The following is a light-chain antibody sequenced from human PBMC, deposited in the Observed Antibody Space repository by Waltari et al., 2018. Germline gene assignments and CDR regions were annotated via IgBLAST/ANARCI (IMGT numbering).Light chain of an antibody. J-gene: IGKJ1*01. CDR1: QSLMQRNGYPD. Sequence: DIVMTQSPLSLPVTLGEPASISCRSSQSLMQRNGYPDLDWYLQKPGQSPQLLIYLGSNRASGVPDRFSGSGSGTDFTLKISRVEAEDVGVYYCMQALQTPRTFGQGTKVEIK. CDR3: MQALQTPRT. CDR2: LGS. V-gene: IGKV2-28*01.